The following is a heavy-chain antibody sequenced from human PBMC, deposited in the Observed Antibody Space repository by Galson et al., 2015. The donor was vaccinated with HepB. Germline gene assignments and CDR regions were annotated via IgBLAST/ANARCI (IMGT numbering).Heavy chain of an antibody. D-gene: IGHD2-15*01. J-gene: IGHJ3*02. CDR2: IIPIFGTA. CDR3: ARAGGYCSGGSCSLYAFDI. Sequence: SVKVSCKASGGTFSSYAISWVRQAPGQGLEWMGGIIPIFGTANYAQKFQGRVTITADESTSTAYMELSSLRSEDTAVYYCARAGGYCSGGSCSLYAFDIWGQGTMVTVSS. V-gene: IGHV1-69*13. CDR1: GGTFSSYA.